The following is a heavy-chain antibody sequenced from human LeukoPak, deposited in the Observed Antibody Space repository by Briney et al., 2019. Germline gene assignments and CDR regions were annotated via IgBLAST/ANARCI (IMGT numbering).Heavy chain of an antibody. CDR1: GFTFSSYA. CDR3: ARDISYKRVTYYYYYGMDV. D-gene: IGHD5-24*01. J-gene: IGHJ6*02. V-gene: IGHV3-30-3*01. Sequence: GGSLRLSCAASGFTFSSYAMHWVRQAPGKGLEWVAVISYDGSNKYYADSVKGRFTISRDNSKNTLYLQMNSLRAEDTAVYYCARDISYKRVTYYYYYGMDVWGQGTTVTVSS. CDR2: ISYDGSNK.